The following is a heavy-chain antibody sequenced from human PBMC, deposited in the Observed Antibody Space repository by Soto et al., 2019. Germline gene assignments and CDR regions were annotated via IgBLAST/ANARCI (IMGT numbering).Heavy chain of an antibody. Sequence: GWSLRLSCAASGFTFISYAMNWVRQTQEKGLEWVSSISSTSTYTHYADSVKGRFTISRDNANNSLFLQMNSLRAEDTAIYYCARDLALAGNYWGQGALVTVSS. CDR2: ISSTSTYT. CDR1: GFTFISYA. J-gene: IGHJ4*02. CDR3: ARDLALAGNY. V-gene: IGHV3-21*01. D-gene: IGHD6-19*01.